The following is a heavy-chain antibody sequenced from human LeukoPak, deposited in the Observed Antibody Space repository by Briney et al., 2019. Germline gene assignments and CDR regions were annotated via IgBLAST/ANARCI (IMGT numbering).Heavy chain of an antibody. CDR3: ARDGAAPGLYFDL. CDR2: IRLDGGEK. Sequence: GGSLRLSCAASGFTFSSYGMHWVRQAPGMGLEWVASIRLDGGEKSYVDSVKGRFTISRDNTKNSLYLQMSSLRAEDTAVYYCARDGAAPGLYFDLWGQGTLVTVSS. CDR1: GFTFSSYG. D-gene: IGHD6-13*01. J-gene: IGHJ4*01. V-gene: IGHV3-7*01.